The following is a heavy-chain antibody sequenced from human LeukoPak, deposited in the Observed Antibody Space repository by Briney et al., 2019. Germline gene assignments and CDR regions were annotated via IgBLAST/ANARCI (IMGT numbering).Heavy chain of an antibody. V-gene: IGHV4-34*01. Sequence: SETLSLTCAVYGGSFSGYYWSWIRQPPGKGLEWIGEINHSGSTNYNPSLKSRVTISVDTSKNQFSLKLSSVTAADTAVYYCARGGEYYDSSGYLDYWGQGTLVTVSS. CDR2: INHSGST. D-gene: IGHD3-22*01. CDR3: ARGGEYYDSSGYLDY. J-gene: IGHJ4*02. CDR1: GGSFSGYY.